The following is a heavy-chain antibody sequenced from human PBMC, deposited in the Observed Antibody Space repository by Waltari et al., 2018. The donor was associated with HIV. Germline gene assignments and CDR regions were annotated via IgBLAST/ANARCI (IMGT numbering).Heavy chain of an antibody. CDR2: IYYTGAA. J-gene: IGHJ3*02. V-gene: IGHV4-39*01. CDR1: GGSITPTNNY. Sequence: QLQLWESGPGLVGASEALSLPCFVSGGSITPTNNYLGWIRQPPGEGLEWIGSIYYTGAAYYGPSLKSRVTISVDTSKNQFSLKLSSVTATDAAVYFCARAGRSFSSRPKTFDIWGPGTMVTVSS. D-gene: IGHD3-10*01. CDR3: ARAGRSFSSRPKTFDI.